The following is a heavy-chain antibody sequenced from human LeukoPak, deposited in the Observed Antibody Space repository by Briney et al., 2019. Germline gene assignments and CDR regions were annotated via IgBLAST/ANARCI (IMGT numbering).Heavy chain of an antibody. V-gene: IGHV3-30-3*01. D-gene: IGHD3-22*01. CDR1: RFTFSSYA. CDR3: ARASYDSSGFFFYPPDY. CDR2: ISYDGSTT. J-gene: IGHJ4*02. Sequence: GGSPRLSCAASRFTFSSYAMHWVRQAPGKGLEWVAVISYDGSTTHYADSVKGRFTISRDNSKNTIYLQLNSLRAEDTAVFYCARASYDSSGFFFYPPDYWGQGTLVTVSS.